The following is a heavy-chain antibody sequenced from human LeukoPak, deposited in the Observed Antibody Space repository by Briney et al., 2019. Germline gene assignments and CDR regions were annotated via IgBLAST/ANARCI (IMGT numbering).Heavy chain of an antibody. CDR1: GFNFNNYG. V-gene: IGHV3-30*04. D-gene: IGHD3-3*01. J-gene: IGHJ4*02. CDR3: ASPSGSVTIFGVVAYFDY. CDR2: IAYDGSNE. Sequence: GGSLRLSCIVSGFNFNNYGMNWGRKAPGQGLDLVASIAYDGSNENYAESVKGRFTISRDNSKNTLYLQLSSLTAEDTAVYYCASPSGSVTIFGVVAYFDYWGQGSLVTVSS.